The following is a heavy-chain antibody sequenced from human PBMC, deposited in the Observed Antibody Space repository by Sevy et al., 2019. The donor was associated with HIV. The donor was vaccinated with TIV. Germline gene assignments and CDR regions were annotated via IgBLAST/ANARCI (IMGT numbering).Heavy chain of an antibody. J-gene: IGHJ4*02. CDR3: ARLKPKYDFWSGYYSYFDY. D-gene: IGHD3-3*01. Sequence: GESLKISCKGSGYSFTSYWIGWVRQMPGKGLEWMGIIYPGDSDTRYSPSFQGQVTISADKSISTAYLQWSGLKASDTAMYYCARLKPKYDFWSGYYSYFDYWGQGTLVTVSS. CDR2: IYPGDSDT. V-gene: IGHV5-51*01. CDR1: GYSFTSYW.